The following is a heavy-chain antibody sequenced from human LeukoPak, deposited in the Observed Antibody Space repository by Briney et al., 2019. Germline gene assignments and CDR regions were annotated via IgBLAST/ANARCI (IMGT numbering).Heavy chain of an antibody. D-gene: IGHD3-9*01. CDR3: TTQGTGYYYFDY. Sequence: GGSLRLSCAASGFTFTNAWMYWVRQAPGKGPEWVGCIKGITDGGTTDYAAPVKGRFTISRDVSKNTLHLQMNSLKTEDTAVYYCTTQGTGYYYFDYWGQGNLVTVSS. J-gene: IGHJ4*02. V-gene: IGHV3-15*01. CDR1: GFTFTNAW. CDR2: IKGITDGGTT.